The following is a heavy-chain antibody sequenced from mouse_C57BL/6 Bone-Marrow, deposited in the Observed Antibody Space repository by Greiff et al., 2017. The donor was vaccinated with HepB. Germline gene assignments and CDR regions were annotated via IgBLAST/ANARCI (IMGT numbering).Heavy chain of an antibody. J-gene: IGHJ3*01. D-gene: IGHD2-4*01. V-gene: IGHV1-76*01. CDR3: ARDYDAWFAY. CDR2: IYPGSGNT. CDR1: GYTFTDYY. Sequence: QVHVKQSGAELVRPGASVKLSCKASGYTFTDYYINWVKQRPGQGLEWIARIYPGSGNTYYNEKFKGKATLTAEKSSSTAYMQLSSLTSEDSAVYFCARDYDAWFAYWGQGTLVTVSA.